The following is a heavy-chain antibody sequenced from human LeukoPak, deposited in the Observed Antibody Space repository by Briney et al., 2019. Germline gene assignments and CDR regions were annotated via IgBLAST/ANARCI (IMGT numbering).Heavy chain of an antibody. V-gene: IGHV4-59*12. Sequence: SETLSLTCTVSGGSISSYYWSWIRQPPGKGLEWIGSIYQSGSTFYNPSLKSRVTISVDTSKNQFSLKVNSVTAADTAVYYCVRDYPGSSDYWGQGTLVTVSS. CDR1: GGSISSYY. CDR2: IYQSGST. J-gene: IGHJ4*02. D-gene: IGHD1-1*01. CDR3: VRDYPGSSDY.